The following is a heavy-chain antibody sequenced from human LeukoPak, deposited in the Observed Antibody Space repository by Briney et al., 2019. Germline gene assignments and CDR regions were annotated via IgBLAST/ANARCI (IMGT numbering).Heavy chain of an antibody. CDR3: ARSPILGYCSSTSCLRAYYYYYMDV. CDR2: IYYSGST. CDR1: GGSISSGGYY. D-gene: IGHD2-2*01. V-gene: IGHV4-31*03. Sequence: KPSQTLSLTCTVSGGSISSGGYYWSWIRQHPGKGLEWIGYIYYSGSTYYNPTLKSRVTISLDTSKNEFSLKLSSVTAADTAVYYCARSPILGYCSSTSCLRAYYYYYMDVWGKGTTVTVSS. J-gene: IGHJ6*03.